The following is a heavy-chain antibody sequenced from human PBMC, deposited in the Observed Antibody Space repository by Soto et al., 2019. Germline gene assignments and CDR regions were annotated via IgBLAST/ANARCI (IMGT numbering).Heavy chain of an antibody. J-gene: IGHJ4*02. CDR1: GGSISSVGYS. D-gene: IGHD1-26*01. Sequence: QLQLQESGSGLVKPSQTLSLTCAVSGGSISSVGYSWRWIRQPPGKGLEWIGYIYHSGSTYYNPSLKSRVTISVDRSKNQFTLKLSSVTAADTAVYYCARRSGSYDDYWGQGTLVTVSS. CDR3: ARRSGSYDDY. V-gene: IGHV4-30-2*01. CDR2: IYHSGST.